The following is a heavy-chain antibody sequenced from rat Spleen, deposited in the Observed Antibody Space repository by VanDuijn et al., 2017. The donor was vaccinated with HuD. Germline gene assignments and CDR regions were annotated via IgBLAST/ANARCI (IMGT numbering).Heavy chain of an antibody. CDR1: GLSFSNYD. J-gene: IGHJ4*01. CDR2: ISYEGSST. D-gene: IGHD5-1*01. V-gene: IGHV5-22*01. CDR3: ARHGSSVMDA. Sequence: EVQLVESGGGLVQPGRSMKLSCAASGLSFSNYDMAWVRQAPKKGREWVASISYEGSSTYYGDSVKGRFTISRDNAKSTLYLQMDSLRSEDTASYYCARHGSSVMDAWGQGASVTVSS.